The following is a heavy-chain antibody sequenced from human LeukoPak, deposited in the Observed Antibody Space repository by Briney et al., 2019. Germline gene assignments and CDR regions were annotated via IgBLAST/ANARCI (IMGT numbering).Heavy chain of an antibody. Sequence: GGSLRLSCAASGFTVSSNYMSWVRQAPGKGLEWVANIKQDGSEKYYADSVKGRFTISRDNAKNSLYLQMNSLRAEDTAVYYCAREGAAAANYFDYWGQGTLVTVSS. J-gene: IGHJ4*02. V-gene: IGHV3-7*01. CDR2: IKQDGSEK. CDR3: AREGAAAANYFDY. CDR1: GFTVSSNY. D-gene: IGHD6-13*01.